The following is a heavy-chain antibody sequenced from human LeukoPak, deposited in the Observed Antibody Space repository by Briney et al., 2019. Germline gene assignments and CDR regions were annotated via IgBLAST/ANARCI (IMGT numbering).Heavy chain of an antibody. V-gene: IGHV4-31*03. J-gene: IGHJ4*02. D-gene: IGHD4-23*01. CDR2: IYSTGSP. CDR3: ARDSSYYGGASDY. Sequence: SQTLSLTCTVSGGSISSGGYYWSWIRQHPGKGLEWIGYIYSTGSPYYNPSLKSRVTISVDMSKNQFSLKLSSVTAAHTAVYYCARDSSYYGGASDYWGQGTLVTVSS. CDR1: GGSISSGGYY.